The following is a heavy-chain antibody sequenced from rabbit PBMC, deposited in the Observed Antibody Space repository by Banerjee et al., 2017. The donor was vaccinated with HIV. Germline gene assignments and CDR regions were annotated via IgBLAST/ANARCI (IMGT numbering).Heavy chain of an antibody. V-gene: IGHV1S43*01. D-gene: IGHD1-1*01. CDR1: GFSFSSSYY. CDR2: IYTDSDGT. Sequence: QEQLEESGGDLVKPEGSLTLTCTASGFSFSSSYYMCWVRQAPGKGLELIACIYTDSDGTWYASWVNGRFTITRSTSLNTVTLQMTSLTAADTATYFCARGDTGSRHSPFNLWGQGTLVTV. J-gene: IGHJ4*01. CDR3: ARGDTGSRHSPFNL.